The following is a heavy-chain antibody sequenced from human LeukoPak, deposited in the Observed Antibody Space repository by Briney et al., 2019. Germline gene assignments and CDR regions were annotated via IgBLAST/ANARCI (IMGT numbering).Heavy chain of an antibody. V-gene: IGHV3-64*01. CDR1: GFTFSSYA. Sequence: GGSLRLSCAASGFTFSSYAMHWVRQAPGKGLEYVSAISSNGGSTYYANSVKGRFTISRDNSKNTLYLQMGSLRAEDMAVYYYAGGNVEVDYWGQGTLVTVSS. CDR2: ISSNGGST. J-gene: IGHJ4*02. D-gene: IGHD4-23*01. CDR3: AGGNVEVDY.